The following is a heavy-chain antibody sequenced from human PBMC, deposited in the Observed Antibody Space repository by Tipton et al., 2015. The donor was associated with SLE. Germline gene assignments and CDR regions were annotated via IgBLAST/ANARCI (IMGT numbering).Heavy chain of an antibody. CDR2: ISWNSGRI. Sequence: LSLTCTVSGGSISSHYWSWLRQPPGKGLEWVSGISWNSGRIGYADSVKGRFTISRDNAKKSLYLQMNSLRAEDTALYYCAKDMYYDSREAFDVWGQGTMVTVSS. D-gene: IGHD3-22*01. CDR1: GGSISSHY. J-gene: IGHJ3*01. CDR3: AKDMYYDSREAFDV. V-gene: IGHV3-9*01.